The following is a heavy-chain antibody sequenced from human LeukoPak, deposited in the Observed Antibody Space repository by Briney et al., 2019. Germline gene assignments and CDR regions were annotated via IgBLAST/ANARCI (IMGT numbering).Heavy chain of an antibody. CDR1: GFTVSSNY. D-gene: IGHD3-10*01. J-gene: IGHJ4*02. CDR3: ARGGGYYGSGSPFDY. Sequence: GGSLRLSCAASGFTVSSNYMSWVRQAPGKGLEWVSVIYSGGSTYYADSVKGRFTISRDNSKNTLYLQMNSLRAEDTAVYYCARGGGYYGSGSPFDYWGQGTLVTVSS. CDR2: IYSGGST. V-gene: IGHV3-66*01.